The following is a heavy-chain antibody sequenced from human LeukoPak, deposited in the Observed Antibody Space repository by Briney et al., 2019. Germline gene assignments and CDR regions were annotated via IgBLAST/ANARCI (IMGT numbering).Heavy chain of an antibody. Sequence: GGSLRLSCAASKFTFSTFAMHWVRQAPGKGLEWVAVISSDGINTHYADSVKGRFTIPRDNSKNTLSLQMDSLRAEDTAVYYCAREQQGDQLLLNWFFDLWGRGTLVSVSS. J-gene: IGHJ2*01. CDR1: KFTFSTFA. V-gene: IGHV3-30*01. CDR2: ISSDGINT. CDR3: AREQQGDQLLLNWFFDL. D-gene: IGHD2-2*01.